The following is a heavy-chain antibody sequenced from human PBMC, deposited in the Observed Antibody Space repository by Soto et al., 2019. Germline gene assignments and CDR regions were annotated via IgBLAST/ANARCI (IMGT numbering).Heavy chain of an antibody. V-gene: IGHV3-30-3*01. CDR1: GFTFSSYA. CDR3: AREGEGLLWFGELLYGGCYFDY. CDR2: ISYDGSNK. Sequence: QVQLVESGGGVVQPGRSLRLSCAASGFTFSSYAMHWVRQAPGKGMEWVAVISYDGSNKYYADSVKGRFTISRDNSKNTLYLQMNSLRAEDTAVYYCAREGEGLLWFGELLYGGCYFDYWGQGTLVTVSS. J-gene: IGHJ4*02. D-gene: IGHD3-10*01.